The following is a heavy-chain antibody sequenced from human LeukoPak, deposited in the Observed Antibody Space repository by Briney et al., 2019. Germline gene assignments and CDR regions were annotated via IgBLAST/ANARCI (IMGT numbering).Heavy chain of an antibody. D-gene: IGHD5-18*01. CDR2: IKQDGSEK. V-gene: IGHV3-7*01. CDR1: GFTFSSYW. Sequence: GGSLRLSCAASGFTFSSYWMSWVRQAPGKGLEWVANIKQDGSEKYYVDSVKGRFTISRDNAKNSLYLQMNSLRAEDTAVYYCARLRGYSYSKLDYWGQGTLVTVSS. J-gene: IGHJ4*02. CDR3: ARLRGYSYSKLDY.